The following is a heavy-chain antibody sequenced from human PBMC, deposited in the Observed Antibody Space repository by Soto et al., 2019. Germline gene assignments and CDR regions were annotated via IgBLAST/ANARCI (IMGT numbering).Heavy chain of an antibody. CDR1: CGTFSSYA. CDR2: IIPIFGTA. J-gene: IGHJ5*02. CDR3: ARDVIAPPNYFDP. V-gene: IGHV1-69*06. Sequence: SLNVSCKASCGTFSSYAISWGRQAPGQVLEWMGGIIPIFGTANYAQKFQGRVTLSLDKSKNQFSLKMNSVTAADTAVYYCARDVIAPPNYFDPWGQGNLVTVSS. D-gene: IGHD4-4*01.